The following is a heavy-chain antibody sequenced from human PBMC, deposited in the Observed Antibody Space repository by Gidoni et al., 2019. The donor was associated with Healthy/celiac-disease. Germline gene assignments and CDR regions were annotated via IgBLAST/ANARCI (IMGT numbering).Heavy chain of an antibody. J-gene: IGHJ4*02. CDR2: IKSKTDGGTT. D-gene: IGHD2-21*02. Sequence: EVQLVESGGGLVKPGGSLRLSCAASGFTFSNAWMSWVRQAPGKGLEWVGRIKSKTDGGTTDYAAPVKGRFTISRDDSKNTLYLQMNSLKTEDTAVYYCTTGVGGWTDCGGDCYIENWGQGTLVTVSS. V-gene: IGHV3-15*01. CDR3: TTGVGGWTDCGGDCYIEN. CDR1: GFTFSNAW.